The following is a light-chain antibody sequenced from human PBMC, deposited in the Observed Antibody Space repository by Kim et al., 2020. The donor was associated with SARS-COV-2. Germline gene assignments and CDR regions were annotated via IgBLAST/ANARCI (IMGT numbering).Light chain of an antibody. CDR2: DTS. J-gene: IGKJ5*01. Sequence: ETVLKQSPATLSLSPGERATLSCGASQSVSSNHLAWYQQKPGLAPRLLIYDTSSRATGIPDRFSGSGSGTDFTLTISRLEPEDFAVYYCQQYGRSLVFGQGTRLEIK. V-gene: IGKV3D-20*01. CDR3: QQYGRSLV. CDR1: QSVSSNH.